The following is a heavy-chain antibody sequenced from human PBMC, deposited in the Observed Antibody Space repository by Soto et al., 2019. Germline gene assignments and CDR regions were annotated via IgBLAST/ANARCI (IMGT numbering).Heavy chain of an antibody. J-gene: IGHJ2*01. D-gene: IGHD2-2*01. CDR1: GGSIDSDGSY. Sequence: QVQLQESGPGLVKPSQTLSLTCTVSGGSIDSDGSYWSWIRQSPGEGLEWLGYIYYSGTTYYNPSLKSRVSISQDTSKNQFSLTLRSVTAADTAIYYCASGNWFSSSCSYLDLWGRGTLVTVSS. V-gene: IGHV4-31*03. CDR2: IYYSGTT. CDR3: ASGNWFSSSCSYLDL.